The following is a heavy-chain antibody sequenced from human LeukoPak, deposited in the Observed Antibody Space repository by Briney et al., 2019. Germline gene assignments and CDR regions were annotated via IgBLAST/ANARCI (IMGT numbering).Heavy chain of an antibody. D-gene: IGHD2-2*01. Sequence: GGSLRLSCAASGFAFSTYAMTWVRQAPGKGLQWVSTISTSGRATYYADSVEGRFTISRDNSKNTLYMQMNSLRDEDAAVYYCAKCGTTCYANAFYIWGQGTMVTVSS. CDR1: GFAFSTYA. V-gene: IGHV3-23*01. CDR3: AKCGTTCYANAFYI. CDR2: ISTSGRAT. J-gene: IGHJ3*02.